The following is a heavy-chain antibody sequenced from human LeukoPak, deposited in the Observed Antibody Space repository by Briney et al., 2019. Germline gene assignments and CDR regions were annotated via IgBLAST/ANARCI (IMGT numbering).Heavy chain of an antibody. CDR1: GGSISSYY. J-gene: IGHJ5*02. CDR3: ARVREVPAASNWFDP. V-gene: IGHV4-4*07. Sequence: PSETLSLTCTVSGGSISSYYWSWIRQPAGKGLEWIGRIYTSGSTNYTPSLKSRVTMSVDTSKNQLSLKLSSVTAADTAVYYCARVREVPAASNWFDPWGQGTLVTVSS. CDR2: IYTSGST. D-gene: IGHD2-2*01.